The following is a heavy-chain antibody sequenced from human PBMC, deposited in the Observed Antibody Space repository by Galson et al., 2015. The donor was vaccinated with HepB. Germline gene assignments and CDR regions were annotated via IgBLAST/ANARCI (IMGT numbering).Heavy chain of an antibody. V-gene: IGHV1-18*01. D-gene: IGHD1-14*01. CDR1: GYSFTSYG. CDR3: ARDREGSLTH. J-gene: IGHJ4*02. Sequence: QSGAEVKKPGESLKISCKGSGYSFTSYGISWVRQAPGQGLEWMGWISAYNGNTNYAQKLQGRVTMTTDTSTSTAYMELRSLRSDDTAVYYCARDREGSLTHWGQGTLVTVSS. CDR2: ISAYNGNT.